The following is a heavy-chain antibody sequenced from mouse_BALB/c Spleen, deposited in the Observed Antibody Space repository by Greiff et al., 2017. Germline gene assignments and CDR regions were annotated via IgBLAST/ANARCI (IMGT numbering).Heavy chain of an antibody. D-gene: IGHD1-1*01. J-gene: IGHJ2*01. CDR2: INPSTGYT. Sequence: VKLMESGAELAKPGASVKMSCKASGYTFTSYWMHWVKQRPGQGLEWIGYINPSTGYTEYNQKFKDKATLTADKSTSTAYMELSSLTNEDSAVYYCTVLYYYGSSFDYWGQGTTLTVSS. V-gene: IGHV1-7*01. CDR1: GYTFTSYW. CDR3: TVLYYYGSSFDY.